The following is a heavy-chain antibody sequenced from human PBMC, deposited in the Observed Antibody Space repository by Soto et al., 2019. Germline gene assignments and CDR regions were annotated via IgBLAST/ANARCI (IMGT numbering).Heavy chain of an antibody. D-gene: IGHD6-13*01. CDR1: GGTFSSYT. J-gene: IGHJ4*02. V-gene: IGHV1-69*02. CDR2: IIPILGIA. Sequence: QVQLVQSGADVKKPGSSVKVSCKASGGTFSSYTISWVRQAPGQGLEWMGRIIPILGIANYPQKFQGRVTIPADKSTSTAYMELSSLRPEDTAVYYCARAQIYSSSWYRFADSYDIWGQGTLVTVSS. CDR3: ARAQIYSSSWYRFADSYDI.